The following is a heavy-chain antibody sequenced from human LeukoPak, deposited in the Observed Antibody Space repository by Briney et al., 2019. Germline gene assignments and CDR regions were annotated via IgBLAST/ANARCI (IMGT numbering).Heavy chain of an antibody. CDR2: INPSGGST. Sequence: ASVKVSCKASGYTFTSYYMHWVRQVPGQGPDWMGIINPSGGSTGYAQKFQGRVTMTRDMSTSTVYLELSSLRSEDTAVYYCARGPSSQVHDYWGQGTLVTVSS. CDR1: GYTFTSYY. J-gene: IGHJ4*02. CDR3: ARGPSSQVHDY. D-gene: IGHD1-1*01. V-gene: IGHV1-46*01.